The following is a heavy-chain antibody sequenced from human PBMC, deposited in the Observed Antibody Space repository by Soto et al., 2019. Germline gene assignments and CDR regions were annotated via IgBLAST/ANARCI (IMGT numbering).Heavy chain of an antibody. Sequence: QVQLQESGPGLVKPSQTLSLTCTVSGGSISSGDYCWTWIRQPPGKGLEWIGYIYYSGSTYYNPSLTSRVTISVDTSKNQFSLKLSSVTAADTAVYYCARSCDPLREDAFAIWGQGTMVTVSS. J-gene: IGHJ3*02. V-gene: IGHV4-30-4*01. CDR1: GGSISSGDYC. CDR2: IYYSGST. CDR3: ARSCDPLREDAFAI. D-gene: IGHD4-17*01.